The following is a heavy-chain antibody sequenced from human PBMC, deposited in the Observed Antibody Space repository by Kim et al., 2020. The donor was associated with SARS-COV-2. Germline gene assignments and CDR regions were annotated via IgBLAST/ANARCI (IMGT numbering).Heavy chain of an antibody. CDR1: GITFSQYW. J-gene: IGHJ4*02. V-gene: IGHV3-7*01. CDR3: LGGLGWQPDY. CDR2: IKQDGSET. Sequence: GGSLRLSCAASGITFSQYWMNWVRQAPGKGLEWVAIIKQDGSETLYVDSVKGRFTITRDNAKNSLFLQMNSLRVEDTAFYFCLGGLGWQPDYWGPGTLVSVSS. D-gene: IGHD2-15*01.